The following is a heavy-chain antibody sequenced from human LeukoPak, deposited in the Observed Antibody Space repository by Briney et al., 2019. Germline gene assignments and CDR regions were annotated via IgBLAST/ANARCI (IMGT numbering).Heavy chain of an antibody. J-gene: IGHJ5*02. V-gene: IGHV4-59*08. Sequence: SETLSLTCTASGGSISRYFWSWIRQPPGKGLEWIGYIYYSGSTNYNPSLKSRVTISVDTSKNQVSLKLSSVTAADTAVYYCARHEGDTSGSYMYNWFDPWGQRTLVTVSS. CDR1: GGSISRYF. CDR3: ARHEGDTSGSYMYNWFDP. CDR2: IYYSGST. D-gene: IGHD3-22*01.